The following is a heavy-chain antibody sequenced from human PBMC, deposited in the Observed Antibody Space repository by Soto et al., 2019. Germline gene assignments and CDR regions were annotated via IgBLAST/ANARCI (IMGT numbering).Heavy chain of an antibody. J-gene: IGHJ6*02. CDR1: GGSITNYY. D-gene: IGHD1-1*01. V-gene: IGHV4-59*08. CDR2: IQYNGYS. Sequence: QVQLQESGPGLVKPSETLSLTCTVSGGSITNYYCSWFRQPPGKGLEWIGYIQYNGYSAYNLALNGQGTRSMDTSNAQFSLRLASVTATGTAVYYCASHGFWSLRGLVDVWGQGTTVIVSS. CDR3: ASHGFWSLRGLVDV.